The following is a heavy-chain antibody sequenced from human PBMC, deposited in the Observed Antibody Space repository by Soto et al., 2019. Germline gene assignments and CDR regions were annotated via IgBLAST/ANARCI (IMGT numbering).Heavy chain of an antibody. J-gene: IGHJ6*02. V-gene: IGHV4-34*01. D-gene: IGHD1-26*01. Sequence: SETLSLTCAVYGGSFSGYYWSWIRQPPGKGLEWIGEINHSGSTNYNPSLKSRVTISVDTSKNQFSLKLSSVTAADTAVYYCAGRLHSGSYYGDLDYYYYGMDVWGQGTTVTVSS. CDR2: INHSGST. CDR3: AGRLHSGSYYGDLDYYYYGMDV. CDR1: GGSFSGYY.